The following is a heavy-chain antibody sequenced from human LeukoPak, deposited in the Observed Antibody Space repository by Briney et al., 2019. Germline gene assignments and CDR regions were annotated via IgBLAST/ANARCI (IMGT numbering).Heavy chain of an antibody. Sequence: GRSLRLSCAASGFTFDDYAMHWVRQAPGKGLEWVSGISWNSGSIGYADSVKGRFTISRDNAKNSLYLQMNSLRAEDSALYYCAKSEGPGSGYLIDYRGQGTLVTVSS. D-gene: IGHD5-12*01. CDR3: AKSEGPGSGYLIDY. CDR1: GFTFDDYA. CDR2: ISWNSGSI. J-gene: IGHJ4*02. V-gene: IGHV3-9*01.